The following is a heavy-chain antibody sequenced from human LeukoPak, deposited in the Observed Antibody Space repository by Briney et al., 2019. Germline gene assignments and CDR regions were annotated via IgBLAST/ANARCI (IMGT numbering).Heavy chain of an antibody. CDR2: INPNRGGT. CDR1: GYTFIGYY. J-gene: IGHJ3*02. Sequence: ASVKVSCKASGYTFIGYYMHWVRQAPGQGLEWMGWINPNRGGTNYAQKFQGRVTMTRDTSISTAYMELSRLRSDDTAVYYCARFGSKIQVPFLEWSLSLDIWGQGTMVTVSS. D-gene: IGHD3-3*01. CDR3: ARFGSKIQVPFLEWSLSLDI. V-gene: IGHV1-2*02.